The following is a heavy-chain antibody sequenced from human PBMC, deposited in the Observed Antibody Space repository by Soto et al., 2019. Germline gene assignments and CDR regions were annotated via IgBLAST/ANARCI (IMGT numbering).Heavy chain of an antibody. V-gene: IGHV3-23*01. CDR2: ISGSGGST. CDR3: AKSPTPQYSRVRYYGMDV. CDR1: GFTFSSYA. D-gene: IGHD6-6*01. J-gene: IGHJ6*02. Sequence: GGSLRLSCAASGFTFSSYAMSWVRQAPGKGLERVSAISGSGGSTYYADSVKGRFTISRDNSKNTLYLQMNSLRAEDTAVYYCAKSPTPQYSRVRYYGMDVWGQGTTVTVSS.